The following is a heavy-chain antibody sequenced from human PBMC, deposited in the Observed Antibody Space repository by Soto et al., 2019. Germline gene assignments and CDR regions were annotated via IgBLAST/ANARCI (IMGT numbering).Heavy chain of an antibody. J-gene: IGHJ4*02. V-gene: IGHV3-21*01. D-gene: IGHD5-18*01. CDR1: GFTFSSYS. CDR3: ARGAMVGPRSLDY. Sequence: EVQLVESGGGLVEPGGSLRLSCAASGFTFSSYSMIWVRQAPGKGLEWVSAISSSSSHIYYADSVKGRFTISRDNAKNSRDLQMNGLRAEDTAGYYCARGAMVGPRSLDYWGQGTLVTVSS. CDR2: ISSSSSHI.